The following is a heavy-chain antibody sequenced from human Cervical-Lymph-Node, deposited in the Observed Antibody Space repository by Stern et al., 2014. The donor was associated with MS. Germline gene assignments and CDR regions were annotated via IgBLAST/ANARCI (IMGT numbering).Heavy chain of an antibody. CDR1: GGTFINHA. CDR3: ARDNDDNGMDV. Sequence: QVQLVQSGAEVKKPGSSVNVSCKASGGTFINHAISWVRQAPGHGLAWMGGFLPIFGTTDYAQTFQGRVTLSEDEARHQGFVRLSSLRSQDTAVYYCARDNDDNGMDVWGQGTTVIVSS. V-gene: IGHV1-69*01. CDR2: FLPIFGTT. J-gene: IGHJ6*02. D-gene: IGHD2-8*01.